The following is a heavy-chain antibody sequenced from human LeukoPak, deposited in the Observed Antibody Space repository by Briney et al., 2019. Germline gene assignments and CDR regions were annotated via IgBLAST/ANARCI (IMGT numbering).Heavy chain of an antibody. CDR2: IKSKTDGGTT. J-gene: IGHJ4*02. CDR3: ARTHCGGDCYSTFFDY. Sequence: NPGGSLRLSCAASGFTFSNAWMSWVRQAPGKGLEWVGRIKSKTDGGTTDYAAPVKGRFTISRDDSKNTLYLQMNSLKTEDTAVYYCARTHCGGDCYSTFFDYWGQGTLVTVSS. CDR1: GFTFSNAW. V-gene: IGHV3-15*01. D-gene: IGHD2-21*01.